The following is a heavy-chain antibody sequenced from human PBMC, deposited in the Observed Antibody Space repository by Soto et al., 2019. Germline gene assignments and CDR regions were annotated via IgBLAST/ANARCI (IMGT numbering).Heavy chain of an antibody. Sequence: QLQLQESGSGLVKPSETLSLTCTVSGDSISSGAYSWSWIRLPPGKRLEWIGYVYHRGTSHYNPSLKSRVTMSVDRSRNQFCLHLRSVTAADTAVYYCARTLDYGGSAGTNWFDPWGQGTLVTVSS. CDR3: ARTLDYGGSAGTNWFDP. V-gene: IGHV4-30-2*01. D-gene: IGHD2-15*01. J-gene: IGHJ5*02. CDR2: VYHRGTS. CDR1: GDSISSGAYS.